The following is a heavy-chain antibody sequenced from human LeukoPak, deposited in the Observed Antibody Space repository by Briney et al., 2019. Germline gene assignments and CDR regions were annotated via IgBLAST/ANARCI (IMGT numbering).Heavy chain of an antibody. D-gene: IGHD2-2*02. CDR1: GGSISSYY. Sequence: SETLSLTCTVSGGSISSYYWSWIRQPAGKGLEWIGRIYTSGSTNYNPSLKSRVTMSVDTSKNQFSLKLSSVTAADTAVYYCARVVPAAIFGDWFDPWGQGTLVTVSS. CDR2: IYTSGST. V-gene: IGHV4-4*07. J-gene: IGHJ5*02. CDR3: ARVVPAAIFGDWFDP.